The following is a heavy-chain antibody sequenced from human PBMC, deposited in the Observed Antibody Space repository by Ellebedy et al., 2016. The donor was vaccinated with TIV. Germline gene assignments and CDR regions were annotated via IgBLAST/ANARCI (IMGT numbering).Heavy chain of an antibody. CDR3: ARDSRDWSDAFDI. V-gene: IGHV4-31*03. CDR1: GGSISSGGYY. Sequence: LRLSXTVSGGSISSGGYYWSWIRQHPGKGLEWIGYIYYSGSTYYNPSLKSRVTISVDTSKNQFSLKLSSVTAADTAVYYCARDSRDWSDAFDIWGQGTMVTVSS. CDR2: IYYSGST. J-gene: IGHJ3*02. D-gene: IGHD2-21*01.